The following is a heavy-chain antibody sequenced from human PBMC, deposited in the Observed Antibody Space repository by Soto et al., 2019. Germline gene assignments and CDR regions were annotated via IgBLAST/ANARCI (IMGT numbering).Heavy chain of an antibody. D-gene: IGHD3-9*01. CDR3: ARAVRYFDWLLYADYYYGMDV. V-gene: IGHV4-30-4*01. CDR2: IYYSGST. Sequence: QVQLQESGPGLVKPSQTLSLTCTVSGGSISSGDYYWSWIRQPPGKGLEWIGYIYYSGSTYYNPSLNGRVTISVDTSKNEFSLKLSSVTAADTAVYYCARAVRYFDWLLYADYYYGMDVWGQGTTVTVSS. CDR1: GGSISSGDYY. J-gene: IGHJ6*02.